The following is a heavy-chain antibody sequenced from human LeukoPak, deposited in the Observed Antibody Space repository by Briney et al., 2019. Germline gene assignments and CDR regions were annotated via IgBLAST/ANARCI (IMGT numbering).Heavy chain of an antibody. Sequence: GGSLRLSCAASGFTFSSYAMSWVRQAPGKGLEWVSAISGSGGSTYYADSVKGRFTISRDNAKNSLYLQMNSLRAEDTAVYYCAREGPYYDSSGYYEHFDYWGQGTLVTVSS. CDR3: AREGPYYDSSGYYEHFDY. D-gene: IGHD3-22*01. CDR2: ISGSGGST. V-gene: IGHV3-23*01. CDR1: GFTFSSYA. J-gene: IGHJ4*02.